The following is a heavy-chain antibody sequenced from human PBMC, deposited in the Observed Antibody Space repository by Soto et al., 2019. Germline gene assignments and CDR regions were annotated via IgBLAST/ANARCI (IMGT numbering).Heavy chain of an antibody. CDR3: ARTGPYYYDSSGNWGMDV. Sequence: SETLSLTCAVSGGSISSGGYSWSWIRQPPGKGLEWIGYIYHSGSTNYNPSLKSRVTISVDTSKNQFSLKLSSVTAADTAVYYCARTGPYYYDSSGNWGMDVWGQGTTVTVSS. J-gene: IGHJ6*02. D-gene: IGHD3-22*01. CDR1: GGSISSGGYS. V-gene: IGHV4-30-2*02. CDR2: IYHSGST.